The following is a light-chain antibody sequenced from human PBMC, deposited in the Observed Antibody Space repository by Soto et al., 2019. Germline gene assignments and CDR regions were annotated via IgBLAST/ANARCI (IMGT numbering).Light chain of an antibody. J-gene: IGKJ1*01. CDR3: QQYGSSPQT. Sequence: VLTQSPGTLSLSPGESATVSCRASQSVGGSSLAWYQQKPGQAPRLLIYAASSRAIGIPDRFSGGGSGTDFTLTIGRLEPEDFAVFYCQQYGSSPQTFGQGTKVDIK. CDR2: AAS. V-gene: IGKV3-20*01. CDR1: QSVGGSS.